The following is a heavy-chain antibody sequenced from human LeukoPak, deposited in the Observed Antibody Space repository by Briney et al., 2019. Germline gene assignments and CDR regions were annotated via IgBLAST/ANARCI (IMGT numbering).Heavy chain of an antibody. J-gene: IGHJ4*02. Sequence: SETLSLTCTVSGGSISSYYWSWIRQPPGKGLEWIGYIYYSESTNYNPSLKSRVTISVDTSKNQFSLKLSSVTAADTAVYYCARGGYSYGEYFDYWGQGTLVTVSS. CDR2: IYYSEST. D-gene: IGHD5-18*01. CDR3: ARGGYSYGEYFDY. V-gene: IGHV4-59*01. CDR1: GGSISSYY.